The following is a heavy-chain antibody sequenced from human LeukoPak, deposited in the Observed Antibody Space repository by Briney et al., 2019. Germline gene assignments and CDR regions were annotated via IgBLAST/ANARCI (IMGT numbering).Heavy chain of an antibody. CDR1: GFTSSSYT. J-gene: IGHJ4*02. Sequence: GGSLRLSCAASGFTSSSYTLHWVRQAPGKGLEWVALISYAGSNKYYADSVKGRFTISRDIAKNTLYLQMNSLRAEDTGVYYCAKDHYWSIDYWGRGTLVTVSS. D-gene: IGHD3-3*01. CDR2: ISYAGSNK. CDR3: AKDHYWSIDY. V-gene: IGHV3-30-3*01.